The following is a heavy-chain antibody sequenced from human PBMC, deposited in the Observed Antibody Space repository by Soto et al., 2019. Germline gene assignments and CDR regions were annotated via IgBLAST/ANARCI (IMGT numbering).Heavy chain of an antibody. CDR1: GGTFSSYA. Sequence: QVQLVQSGAEVKKPGSSVKVSCKASGGTFSSYAISWVRQAPGQGLEWMGGIIPIFGTANYAQKFQGRVTITGDKSTSTAYMELSSLRSEDTAVYYCARALYCGGDGPLGDAFDIWGQGTMVTVSS. CDR2: IIPIFGTA. D-gene: IGHD2-21*02. J-gene: IGHJ3*02. CDR3: ARALYCGGDGPLGDAFDI. V-gene: IGHV1-69*06.